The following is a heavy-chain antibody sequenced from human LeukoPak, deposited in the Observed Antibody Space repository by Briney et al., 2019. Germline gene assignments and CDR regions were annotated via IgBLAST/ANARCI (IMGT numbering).Heavy chain of an antibody. D-gene: IGHD3-10*01. V-gene: IGHV4-34*01. CDR2: INHSGST. J-gene: IGHJ4*02. Sequence: SETPSLTLPVYGGAFSGYYWSWIRQPPGEGPGWVGEINHSGSTNYNPSLKSRVTISVDTSKNQFSLKLSSVTAADTAVYYCARGGSGSYSTSFDYWGQGTLVTVSS. CDR1: GGAFSGYY. CDR3: ARGGSGSYSTSFDY.